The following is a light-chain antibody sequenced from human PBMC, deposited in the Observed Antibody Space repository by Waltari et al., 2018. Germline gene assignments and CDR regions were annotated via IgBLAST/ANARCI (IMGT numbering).Light chain of an antibody. CDR3: QQRYNWPYT. J-gene: IGKJ2*01. CDR1: QSVSTF. CDR2: NAS. Sequence: EIVLTQSPATLSLSPGEGATPPCMASQSVSTFLAWYQQKPGQAPRLLIYNASNRATGIPARFSGSGSGTDFTLSISSLDPEDFALYYCQQRYNWPYTFGQGTKLEIK. V-gene: IGKV3-11*01.